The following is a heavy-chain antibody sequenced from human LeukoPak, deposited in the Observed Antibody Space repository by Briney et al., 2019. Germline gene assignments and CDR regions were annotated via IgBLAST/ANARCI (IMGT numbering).Heavy chain of an antibody. V-gene: IGHV4-59*11. CDR2: IYYSGST. CDR1: GGSISSHY. CDR3: ARGDSGSYYDSSGSISYYFDY. Sequence: SETLSLTCTVSGGSISSHYWSWIRQPPGKGLEWIGYIYYSGSTNYNPSLKSRVTISVDTSKKQFSLKLSSVTAADTAVYYCARGDSGSYYDSSGSISYYFDYWGHGNLVNVSS. D-gene: IGHD3-22*01. J-gene: IGHJ4*01.